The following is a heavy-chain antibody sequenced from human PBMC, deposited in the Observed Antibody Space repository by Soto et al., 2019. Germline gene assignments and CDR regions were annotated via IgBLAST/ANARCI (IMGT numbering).Heavy chain of an antibody. D-gene: IGHD7-27*01. CDR2: INHSGST. Sequence: QVQLQQWGAGLLKPSETLSLTCAVYGGSFSGYYWSWIRQPPGKGLEGIGEINHSGSTNYNPSLKRRVTISVDTSKNQFSLKLTSVTAADTAVYYCARSRLTGETRDYWGQGTLVTVSS. CDR1: GGSFSGYY. V-gene: IGHV4-34*01. CDR3: ARSRLTGETRDY. J-gene: IGHJ4*02.